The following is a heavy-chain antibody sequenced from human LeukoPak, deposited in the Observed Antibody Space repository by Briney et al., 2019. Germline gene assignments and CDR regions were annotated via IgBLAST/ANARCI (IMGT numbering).Heavy chain of an antibody. D-gene: IGHD2-2*01. V-gene: IGHV1-18*01. J-gene: IGHJ4*02. CDR3: ARDTSRVVVPAAIGNY. Sequence: ASVKVSCKASGYTFTSYGISWVRQAPGQGLEWMGWISAYNGNTNYAQKLQGRVTMTTDTSTSTAYMELRSLRSDDTAVYYCARDTSRVVVPAAIGNYWGQGTLVTVSS. CDR2: ISAYNGNT. CDR1: GYTFTSYG.